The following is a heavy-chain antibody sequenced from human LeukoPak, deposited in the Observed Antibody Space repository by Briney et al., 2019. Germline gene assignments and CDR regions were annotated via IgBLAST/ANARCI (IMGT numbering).Heavy chain of an antibody. J-gene: IGHJ6*03. CDR3: ARDIRSHNGTGGYYYYYMDV. V-gene: IGHV4-4*07. Sequence: ASETLSLTCTVSGDSMSDSYWSWIRQPAGKGLEWIGRIYSSGNTNYNPSLKSRVTLSVDTSSNQFSLTLSSVTAADTAVYHCARDIRSHNGTGGYYYYYMDVWGKGTTVTVSS. CDR2: IYSSGNT. D-gene: IGHD7-27*01. CDR1: GDSMSDSY.